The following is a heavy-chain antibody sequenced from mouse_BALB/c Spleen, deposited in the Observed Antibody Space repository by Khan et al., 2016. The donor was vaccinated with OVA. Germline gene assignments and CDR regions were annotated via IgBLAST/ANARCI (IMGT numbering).Heavy chain of an antibody. V-gene: IGHV1-7*01. Sequence: QVQLQQSGAELAKPGASVKMSCKASGYTFTTYWMHWVKQRPGQGLEWIGYINPTSGYTDYNEKFKDRATLSADKSSSTAYMQLSSLTSDDSAVSYCTRDSIDYWGPGTTLTVSS. J-gene: IGHJ2*01. CDR3: TRDSIDY. CDR2: INPTSGYT. CDR1: GYTFTTYW.